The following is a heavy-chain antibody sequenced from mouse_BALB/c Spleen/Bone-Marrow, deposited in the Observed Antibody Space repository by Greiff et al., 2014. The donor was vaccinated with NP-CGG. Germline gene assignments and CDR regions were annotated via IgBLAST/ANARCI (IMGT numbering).Heavy chain of an antibody. CDR1: GFSLTNYG. CDR2: IWAGGST. D-gene: IGHD4-1*01. Sequence: VQLQQSGPGLVAPSQSLSITCTVSGFSLTNYGVHWVRQPPGKGLEWLGVIWAGGSTNYNSALMSRLSISKDNSKSQVFLQMNSLQTDDTAVYYCAREGGTGFASWGQGTLVTVSA. V-gene: IGHV2-9*02. CDR3: AREGGTGFAS. J-gene: IGHJ3*01.